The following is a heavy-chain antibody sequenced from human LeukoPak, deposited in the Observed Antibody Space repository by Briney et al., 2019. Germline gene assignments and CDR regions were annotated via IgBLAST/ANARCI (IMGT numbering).Heavy chain of an antibody. Sequence: GGSLRLSCAASGFTFSNYAMTWVRLAPGKGLEWVSAISGSGGSTYYADSVKGRFTISRDNSKNTLYLQMNSLRAEDTAVYYCAKVGPTTVFRAFDYWGQGTLVTVSS. CDR2: ISGSGGST. D-gene: IGHD4-17*01. V-gene: IGHV3-23*01. CDR1: GFTFSNYA. CDR3: AKVGPTTVFRAFDY. J-gene: IGHJ4*02.